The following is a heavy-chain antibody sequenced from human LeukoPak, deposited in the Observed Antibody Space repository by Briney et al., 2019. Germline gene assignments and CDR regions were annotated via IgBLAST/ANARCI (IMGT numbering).Heavy chain of an antibody. CDR3: VKGVYSVFPDSRVLDY. CDR2: ISGSGDGT. Sequence: PGGSLRLSCAASGFTFSSYEMNWVRQAPGKGLEWVSIISGSGDGTYYADSVKGRFTISRDNSRNTVYLQMSSLRAEDTAIYYCVKGVYSVFPDSRVLDYWGQGTLVTVSS. D-gene: IGHD5/OR15-5a*01. CDR1: GFTFSSYE. J-gene: IGHJ4*02. V-gene: IGHV3-23*01.